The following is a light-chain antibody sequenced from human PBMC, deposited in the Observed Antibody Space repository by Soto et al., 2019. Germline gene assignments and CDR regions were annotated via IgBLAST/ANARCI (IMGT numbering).Light chain of an antibody. V-gene: IGKV3-15*01. CDR2: GAS. J-gene: IGKJ4*01. CDR1: HGVGNN. CDR3: QQYGSSPLT. Sequence: VMTQSPTTLSVSPGERATLSCRASHGVGNNLAWYQQIPGQAPRLLIYGASTRATGVPARFSGSGSATQFTLTISSLQSEDFGFYYCQQYGSSPLTFGGGTKVEIK.